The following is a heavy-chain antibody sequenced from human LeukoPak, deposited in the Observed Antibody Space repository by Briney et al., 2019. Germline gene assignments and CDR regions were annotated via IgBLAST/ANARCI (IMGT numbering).Heavy chain of an antibody. V-gene: IGHV1-69*05. Sequence: SVNVSCKASARTFSSYVVTWVRQAPGQGLEWIGGSFPIFGPANYAQKFQGRVTITTDESTSTAYMELNSLTSEDTAVYYCARAGKPIVGARQGFDYWGQGTLVTVSS. CDR3: ARAGKPIVGARQGFDY. CDR1: ARTFSSYV. J-gene: IGHJ4*02. CDR2: SFPIFGPA. D-gene: IGHD1-26*01.